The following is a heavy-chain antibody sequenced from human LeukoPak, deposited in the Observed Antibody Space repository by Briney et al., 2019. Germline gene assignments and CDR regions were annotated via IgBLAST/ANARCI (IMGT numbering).Heavy chain of an antibody. V-gene: IGHV4-39*01. J-gene: IGHJ4*01. D-gene: IGHD3-10*01. CDR1: GGSISCSSYY. Sequence: SETLSLTCTVSGGSISCSSYYWSWIRQPPGTGLEWIGTIYSSGTPYYNPSLKSRVTISVDTSKNQFSLKLTSVTAADTAVFYCARRPAYGPLEYWRHGALVTVSS. CDR3: ARRPAYGPLEY. CDR2: IYSSGTP.